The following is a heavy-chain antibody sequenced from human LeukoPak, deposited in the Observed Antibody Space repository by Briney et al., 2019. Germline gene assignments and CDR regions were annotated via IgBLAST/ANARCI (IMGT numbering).Heavy chain of an antibody. D-gene: IGHD3-22*01. CDR1: GFTFSSYA. Sequence: GGSLRLSCAASGFTFSSYAMSWVRQAPGKGLEWVSAISGSGGSTYYADSVEGRFTISRDNSKNTLYLQMNSLRAEDTAVYYCAKTLWGGYYDSSGDAFDIWGQGTMVTVSS. J-gene: IGHJ3*02. CDR3: AKTLWGGYYDSSGDAFDI. V-gene: IGHV3-23*01. CDR2: ISGSGGST.